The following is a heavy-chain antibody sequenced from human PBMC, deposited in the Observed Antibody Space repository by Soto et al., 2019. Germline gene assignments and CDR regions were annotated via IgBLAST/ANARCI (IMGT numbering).Heavy chain of an antibody. J-gene: IGHJ4*02. D-gene: IGHD1-1*01. CDR3: ARTGGTYYFDH. V-gene: IGHV1-69*01. CDR1: GTTFTSYG. CDR2: FVPMFSSS. Sequence: QVQLVQSGAEVKKPGSSVNVSCKASGTTFTSYGIHWVRQAPGQGLEWMGGFVPMFSSSNYAQKFQGRLTIVADESTNTAYMELSSLRADDSAIYYCARTGGTYYFDHWGQGTRVTVSS.